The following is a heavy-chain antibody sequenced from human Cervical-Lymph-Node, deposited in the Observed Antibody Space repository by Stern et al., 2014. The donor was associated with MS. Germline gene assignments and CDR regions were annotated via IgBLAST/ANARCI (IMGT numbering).Heavy chain of an antibody. Sequence: VQLVQSGPEVERPGESLKISCQASGYTFTSYWIGWVRQMPGKGLGWIGIIFPGGSDIRYSPSFQGQVTIPADKPSSTAYLQWNNLKASDTAIYDCARQRYFDYWGQGTLVTVSS. J-gene: IGHJ4*02. CDR2: IFPGGSDI. CDR3: ARQRYFDY. V-gene: IGHV5-51*01. CDR1: GYTFTSYW.